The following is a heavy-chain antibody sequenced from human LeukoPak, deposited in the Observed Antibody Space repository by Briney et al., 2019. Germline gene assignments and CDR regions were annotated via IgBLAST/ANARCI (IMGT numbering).Heavy chain of an antibody. D-gene: IGHD6-6*01. CDR1: GGTFSSYA. CDR3: ARDSEFFAARPFW. J-gene: IGHJ4*02. CDR2: IILILGTA. Sequence: SVKVSCKASGGTFSSYAISWVRQAPGQGLEWMGGIILILGTANYAQKFQGRVTITADESTSTAYMELSSLRSEDTAVYYCARDSEFFAARPFWWGQGTLVTVSS. V-gene: IGHV1-69*01.